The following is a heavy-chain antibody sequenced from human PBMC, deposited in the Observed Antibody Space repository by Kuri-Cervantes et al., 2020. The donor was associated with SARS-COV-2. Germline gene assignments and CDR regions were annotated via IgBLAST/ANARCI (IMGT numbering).Heavy chain of an antibody. J-gene: IGHJ6*02. CDR2: IYYSGST. Sequence: GSLRLSCTVSGGSISSSSYYWGWIRQPPGKGLEWIGSIYYSGSTYYNPSLKSRVTISVDTSKNQFSLKLSSVTAADTAVYYCARDGSYDYVWGVKSPPHYGMDVWGQGTTVTVSS. D-gene: IGHD3-16*01. CDR1: GGSISSSSYY. CDR3: ARDGSYDYVWGVKSPPHYGMDV. V-gene: IGHV4-39*07.